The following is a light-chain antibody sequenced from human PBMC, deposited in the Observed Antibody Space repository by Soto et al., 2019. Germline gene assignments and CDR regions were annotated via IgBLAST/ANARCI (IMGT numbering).Light chain of an antibody. CDR2: GQN. V-gene: IGLV1-44*01. J-gene: IGLJ2*01. Sequence: QSVLTQPPSASGTPGQRVTISCSGSSSNIVSNTVKWYQQLPGTAPKLLSYGQNHRPSGVPDRFSGSKSGTSASLAISGLQSEDEADYYCAVWDDSLDGRVFGGGTKLTVL. CDR1: SSNIVSNT. CDR3: AVWDDSLDGRV.